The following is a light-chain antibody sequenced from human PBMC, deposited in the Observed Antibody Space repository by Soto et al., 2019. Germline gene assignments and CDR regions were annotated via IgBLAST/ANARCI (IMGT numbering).Light chain of an antibody. Sequence: DIQMTQSPSSVSASVGDRVTISCRASQDINRWLAWHQQKPGEAPNLLIFSASSLQSGVPSKFSGSGSGTDFTLTITILQPEDVATYYCQQAHSFPLTFGPGTKVDLK. CDR2: SAS. V-gene: IGKV1-12*01. CDR3: QQAHSFPLT. J-gene: IGKJ3*01. CDR1: QDINRW.